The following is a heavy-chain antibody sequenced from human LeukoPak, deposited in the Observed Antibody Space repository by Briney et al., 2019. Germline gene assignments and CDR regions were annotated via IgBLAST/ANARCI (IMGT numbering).Heavy chain of an antibody. CDR1: GASINSYS. Sequence: SETLSLTCAVSGASINSYSWSWVRQPPGKGLEWIGYIYTNANTNYSPSLRNRVTISIDTSKNQFSLNLNSVTAADTAVYYCARLNYGGNSGFDHWGQGTLVAVSS. J-gene: IGHJ4*02. CDR3: ARLNYGGNSGFDH. CDR2: IYTNANT. D-gene: IGHD4-23*01. V-gene: IGHV4-4*09.